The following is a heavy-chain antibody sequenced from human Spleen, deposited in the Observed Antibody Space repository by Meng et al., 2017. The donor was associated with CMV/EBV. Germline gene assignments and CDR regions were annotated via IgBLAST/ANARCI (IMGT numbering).Heavy chain of an antibody. CDR2: IKQDGSEK. V-gene: IGHV3-7*01. J-gene: IGHJ4*02. D-gene: IGHD5-24*01. Sequence: GGSLRLSCAASGFTFSSYWMSWVRQAPGKGLEWVANIKQDGSEKYYVDSVEGRFTISRDNAKNSLYLQMNSLRAEATAVYYCVGGRWLHNFDYWGQGTLVTVSS. CDR3: VGGRWLHNFDY. CDR1: GFTFSSYW.